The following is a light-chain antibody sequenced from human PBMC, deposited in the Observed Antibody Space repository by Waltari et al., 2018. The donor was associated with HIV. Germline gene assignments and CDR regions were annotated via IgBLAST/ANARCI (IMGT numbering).Light chain of an antibody. V-gene: IGLV2-8*01. Sequence: QSALTQPPTASGSPGQSVTISCSGTRNEVGTYDYVSWYQQHPDKAPRLIIYEVYKRPSGVPDRFSGSKSGNTASLTVSGLQAEDEADYYCTSYAGSDNLMLFGGGTKVTVL. CDR3: TSYAGSDNLML. CDR1: RNEVGTYDY. J-gene: IGLJ2*01. CDR2: EVY.